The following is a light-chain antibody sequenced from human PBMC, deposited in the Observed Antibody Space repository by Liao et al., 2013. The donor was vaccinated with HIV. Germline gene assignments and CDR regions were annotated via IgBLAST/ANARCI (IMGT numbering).Light chain of an antibody. CDR3: QVWDDNIRGVV. CDR1: NLGSNS. J-gene: IGLJ2*01. V-gene: IGLV3-21*04. Sequence: SYVLTQPPSVSVAPGKTARISCGGYNLGSNSVHWYQQKPGQAPVLVIYYDSDRPSGIPERFSGSNSGHTATLTISRVEAGDEADYYCQVWDDNIRGVVFGGGTKLTVL. CDR2: YDS.